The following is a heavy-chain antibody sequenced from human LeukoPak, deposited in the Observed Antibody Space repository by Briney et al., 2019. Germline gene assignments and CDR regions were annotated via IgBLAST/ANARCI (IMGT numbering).Heavy chain of an antibody. CDR1: GYTFTSYY. CDR3: ARVRTIFGGYGAFDI. D-gene: IGHD3-3*01. CDR2: INPSGGST. Sequence: ASVKVSCKASGYTFTSYYMHGVRQAPGQGLEWMGIINPSGGSTSYAQKFQGRVTTTRNTSTSTVYMELSSLRSEDTAVYYCARVRTIFGGYGAFDIWGQGTMVTVSS. J-gene: IGHJ3*02. V-gene: IGHV1-46*01.